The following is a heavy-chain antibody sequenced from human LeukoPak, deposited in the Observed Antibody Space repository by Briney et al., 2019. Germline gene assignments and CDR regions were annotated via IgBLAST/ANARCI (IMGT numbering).Heavy chain of an antibody. Sequence: RGSLRLSCAASGFTFRGYAMSGVRQAPGKALEWVSAISGGGGSTYYADSVKGRFTISRDNSKNTLYLQMISLRAEDTAVYYCAKNQDGYNRPLDFWGQGTLVTVSS. CDR1: GFTFRGYA. J-gene: IGHJ4*02. CDR3: AKNQDGYNRPLDF. V-gene: IGHV3-23*01. CDR2: ISGGGGST. D-gene: IGHD5-24*01.